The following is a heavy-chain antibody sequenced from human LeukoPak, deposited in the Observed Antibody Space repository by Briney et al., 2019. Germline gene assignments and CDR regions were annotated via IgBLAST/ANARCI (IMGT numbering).Heavy chain of an antibody. CDR1: GFTFSSYG. V-gene: IGHV3-30*18. J-gene: IGHJ4*02. Sequence: QPGGSLRLSCAASGFTFSSYGMHWVRQAPGKGLEWVAVISYDGSNKYYADSVKGRFTISRDNSKNTLYLQMNSLRAEDTAVYYCAKQESYGLDYWGQGTLVTVSS. CDR2: ISYDGSNK. CDR3: AKQESYGLDY. D-gene: IGHD5-18*01.